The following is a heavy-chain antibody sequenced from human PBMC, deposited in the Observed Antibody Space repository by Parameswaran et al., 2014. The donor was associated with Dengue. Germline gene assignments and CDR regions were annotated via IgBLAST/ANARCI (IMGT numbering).Heavy chain of an antibody. CDR3: ARVSTVATNPDYYYYYMDV. J-gene: IGHJ6*03. CDR2: IYYSGST. V-gene: IGHV4-30-4*01. D-gene: IGHD5-12*01. Sequence: RWIRQPPGKGLEWIGYIYYSGSTYYNPSLKSRVTISVDTSKNQFSLKLSSVTAADTAVYYCARVSTVATNPDYYYYYMDVWGKGTTVTVSS.